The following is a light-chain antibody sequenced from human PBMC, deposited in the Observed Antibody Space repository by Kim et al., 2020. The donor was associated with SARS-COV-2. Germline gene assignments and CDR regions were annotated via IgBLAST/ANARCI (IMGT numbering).Light chain of an antibody. CDR3: QSYDSSNVV. J-gene: IGLJ2*01. V-gene: IGLV6-57*03. CDR1: SASIASNY. Sequence: GKTITISCPRSSASIASNYVQWYQQRPGSAPTTVIYEDNQRPSGVPDRFSGSIDSSSNSASLTISGLKTEDEADYYCQSYDSSNVVFGGGTQLTVL. CDR2: EDN.